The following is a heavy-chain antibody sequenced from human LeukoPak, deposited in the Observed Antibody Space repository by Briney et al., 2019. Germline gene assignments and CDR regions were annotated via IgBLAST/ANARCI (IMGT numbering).Heavy chain of an antibody. D-gene: IGHD2-15*01. CDR3: ARNQYCSGGSCDYFDY. CDR2: IYSGGST. V-gene: IGHV3-53*01. Sequence: GGSLRLSCAASGFTVSSNYMSWVRQAPGEGLEWVSVIYSGGSTYYADSVKGRFTISRDNSKNTLYLQMNSLRAEDTAVYYCARNQYCSGGSCDYFDYWGQGTLVTVSS. J-gene: IGHJ4*02. CDR1: GFTVSSNY.